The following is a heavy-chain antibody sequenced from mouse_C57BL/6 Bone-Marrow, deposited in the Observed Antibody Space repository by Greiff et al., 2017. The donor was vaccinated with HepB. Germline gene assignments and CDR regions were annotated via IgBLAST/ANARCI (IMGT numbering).Heavy chain of an antibody. Sequence: SGPELVKPGASVKIPCKASGYTFTDYNMDWVKQSHGKSLEWIGDINPNNGGTIYNQKFKGKATLTVDKSSSTAYMELRSLTSEATAVYYCARSLRLRRRRSGYFDYWGQGTTLTVSS. V-gene: IGHV1-18*01. J-gene: IGHJ2*01. CDR2: INPNNGGT. CDR1: GYTFTDYN. D-gene: IGHD2-2*01. CDR3: ARSLRLRRRRSGYFDY.